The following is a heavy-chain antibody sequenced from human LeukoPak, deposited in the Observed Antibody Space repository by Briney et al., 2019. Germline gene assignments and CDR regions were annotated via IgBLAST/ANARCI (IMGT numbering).Heavy chain of an antibody. D-gene: IGHD6-13*01. CDR3: ARGGAAAASGGDYLDY. CDR2: INHSGST. CDR1: GGSFSGYY. J-gene: IGHJ4*02. Sequence: SETLSLTCAVYGGSFSGYYWSWIRQPPGKGLEWIGEINHSGSTNYNPSLKSRVTISVDTSKNQFSLKLSSVTAADTAVYYCARGGAAAASGGDYLDYWGQGTLVTVSS. V-gene: IGHV4-34*01.